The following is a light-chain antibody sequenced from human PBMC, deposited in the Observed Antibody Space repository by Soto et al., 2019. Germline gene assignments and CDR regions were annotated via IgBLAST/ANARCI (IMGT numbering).Light chain of an antibody. CDR1: QSVSTI. J-gene: IGKJ1*01. CDR3: QQYDKWPPT. V-gene: IGKV3-15*01. Sequence: EIVMTQSPATLSVSPGERTTLSGRASQSVSTILAWYQQKPGQAPRLLIYGASTRATGIPVRFSGSGSGTEFTLTISRLQPEDFAVYYCQQYDKWPPTFGQGTKVDIK. CDR2: GAS.